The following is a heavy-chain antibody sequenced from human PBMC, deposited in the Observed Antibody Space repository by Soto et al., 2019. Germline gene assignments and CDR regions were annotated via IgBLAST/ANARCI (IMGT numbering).Heavy chain of an antibody. D-gene: IGHD3-22*01. Sequence: QVQLQESGPGLVKPSETLSLTCTVSGGSVNSGSHYWSWIRQPPGKGLEWIGYIYYSGSTNYNPSLKSRVTISVDTSKNQFSLKLSSVTAADTAMYYCAREGGENYDSSNYYWASFDYWGQGSLVTVSS. V-gene: IGHV4-61*01. CDR2: IYYSGST. J-gene: IGHJ4*02. CDR1: GGSVNSGSHY. CDR3: AREGGENYDSSNYYWASFDY.